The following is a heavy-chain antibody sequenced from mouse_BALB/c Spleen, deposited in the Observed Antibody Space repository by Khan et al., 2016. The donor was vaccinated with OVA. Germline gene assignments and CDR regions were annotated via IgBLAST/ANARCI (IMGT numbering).Heavy chain of an antibody. CDR2: IWGDGST. CDR3: AKFYYGGVSNWYFDV. Sequence: VQLQESGPGLVAPSQSLSITCTVSGFSLATYGVTWVRQPPGKGLEWLGIIWGDGSTNYHSALISRLSISKDFSKSQVFLKLHSLQADDTATYYCAKFYYGGVSNWYFDVWGAGTTVTVSS. CDR1: GFSLATYG. V-gene: IGHV2-3*01. J-gene: IGHJ1*01. D-gene: IGHD1-1*02.